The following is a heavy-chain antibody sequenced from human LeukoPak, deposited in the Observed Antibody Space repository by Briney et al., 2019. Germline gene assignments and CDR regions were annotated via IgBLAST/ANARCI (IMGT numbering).Heavy chain of an antibody. Sequence: SETLSLTCTVSGGSISSSSYYWGWIRQPPGKGLEWIGSIYYSGSTYYNPSLKSRVTISVDTSKNQFSLKLSSVTAADTAVYYCAYGAQGAFDIWGQGTMVTVSS. J-gene: IGHJ3*02. CDR3: AYGAQGAFDI. V-gene: IGHV4-39*07. CDR1: GGSISSSSYY. D-gene: IGHD4-17*01. CDR2: IYYSGST.